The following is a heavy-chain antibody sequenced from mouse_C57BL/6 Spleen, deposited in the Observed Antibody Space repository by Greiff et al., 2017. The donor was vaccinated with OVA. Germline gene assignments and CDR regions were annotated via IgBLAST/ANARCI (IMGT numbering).Heavy chain of an antibody. V-gene: IGHV1-82*01. CDR3: ARIINYYGAMDY. CDR1: GYAFSSSW. Sequence: QVQLQQSGPELVKPGASVKISCKASGYAFSSSWMNWVKQRPGKGLEWIGRIYPGDGDTNYNGKFKGKATLTADKSSSTAYMQLSSLTSEDSAVXFGARIINYYGAMDYWGQGTSVTVSS. D-gene: IGHD1-2*01. CDR2: IYPGDGDT. J-gene: IGHJ4*01.